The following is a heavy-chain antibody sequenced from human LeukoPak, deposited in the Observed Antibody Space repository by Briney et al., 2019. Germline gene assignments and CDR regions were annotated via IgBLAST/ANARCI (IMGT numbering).Heavy chain of an antibody. CDR1: GDSISSASYC. V-gene: IGHV4-61*02. CDR3: ARVSRNFYYDSSGYGHFYYMDV. J-gene: IGHJ6*03. CDR2: FYSNGST. D-gene: IGHD3-22*01. Sequence: SETLSLTCAVSGDSISSASYCWSWVRQPAGKGLEWIGRFYSNGSTNYNPSLKSRVTISVDTSQNQFSLRLNSVTVADTAVHYCARVSRNFYYDSSGYGHFYYMDVWGKGTTVTVSS.